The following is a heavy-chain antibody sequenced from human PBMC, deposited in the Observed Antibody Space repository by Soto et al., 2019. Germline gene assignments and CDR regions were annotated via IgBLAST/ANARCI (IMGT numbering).Heavy chain of an antibody. CDR2: TYFTGTT. CDR3: AREGRRISMIRGFDS. J-gene: IGHJ4*02. Sequence: QVQLQESGPGLMKPSETLSLTCTVSGGSISGSSYYWTWIRQPPGKGLEWIGYTYFTGTTDYNPSLKSRVTISADPSKNQFSLTVTSVTAADTAVYYCAREGRRISMIRGFDSWGQGIRVTVSS. D-gene: IGHD3-10*01. V-gene: IGHV4-61*01. CDR1: GGSISGSSYY.